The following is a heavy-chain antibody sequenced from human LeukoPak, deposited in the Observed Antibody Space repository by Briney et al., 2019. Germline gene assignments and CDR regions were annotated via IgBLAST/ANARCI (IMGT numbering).Heavy chain of an antibody. CDR3: ASRFCGGGTCYSGLAY. J-gene: IGHJ4*02. CDR2: INPNSGGT. CDR1: GNTLTGYY. D-gene: IGHD2-15*01. Sequence: ASVKVSCKDSGNTLTGYYIHWVRQAPGQGLEWMGWINPNSGGTNYAQKFQGRVTMTRDTSISSIYMELSRLRSDDTAVYYCASRFCGGGTCYSGLAYWGQGTLVTVSS. V-gene: IGHV1-2*02.